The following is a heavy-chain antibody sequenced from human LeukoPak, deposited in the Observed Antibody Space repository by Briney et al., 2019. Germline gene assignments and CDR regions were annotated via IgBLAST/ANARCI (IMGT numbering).Heavy chain of an antibody. V-gene: IGHV5-51*01. CDR3: ARQGGLYYYGSGSYYRPFDY. J-gene: IGHJ4*02. CDR1: GYSFTSYW. D-gene: IGHD3-10*01. Sequence: GESLKISCKGSGYSFTSYWIGWVRQMPGKGLEWMGIIYPGDSDTRYSPSFQGQVTISADKSISTAYLQWSSLKASDTAMYYCARQGGLYYYGSGSYYRPFDYWGQGTLVTVSS. CDR2: IYPGDSDT.